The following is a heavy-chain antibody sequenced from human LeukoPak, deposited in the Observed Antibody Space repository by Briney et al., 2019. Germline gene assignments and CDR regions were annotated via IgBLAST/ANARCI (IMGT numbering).Heavy chain of an antibody. Sequence: ASVKVSCKTSGYTFTSFDINWVRHTPAHGPEWMGWVNCDNGNTRYARKFQGRVAITRDTSTSTVYLELSNLSSDDTAMYYCTRGPFLSGNVYNWFDPWGQGTLVTVSS. V-gene: IGHV1-8*03. CDR3: TRGPFLSGNVYNWFDP. J-gene: IGHJ5*02. CDR1: GYTFTSFD. D-gene: IGHD1-20*01. CDR2: VNCDNGNT.